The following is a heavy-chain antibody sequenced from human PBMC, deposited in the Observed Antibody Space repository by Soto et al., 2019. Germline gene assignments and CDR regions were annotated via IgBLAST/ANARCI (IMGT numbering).Heavy chain of an antibody. CDR2: ISGSGGST. CDR1: GFTFSSYA. D-gene: IGHD4-4*01. CDR3: AKGRDYTYYYYGMDV. Sequence: RRLSCAASGFTFSSYAMSWVRQAPGKGLEWVSAISGSGGSTYYADSVKGRFTISRDNSKNTLYLQMNSLRAEDTAVYYCAKGRDYTYYYYGMDVWGQGTTVTVSS. J-gene: IGHJ6*02. V-gene: IGHV3-23*01.